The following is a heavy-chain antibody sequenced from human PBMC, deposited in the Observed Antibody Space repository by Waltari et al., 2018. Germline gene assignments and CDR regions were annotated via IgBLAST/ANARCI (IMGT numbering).Heavy chain of an antibody. D-gene: IGHD3-10*01. CDR3: AKEDYYGSGSYYNGVDY. CDR2: ISGSGGST. CDR1: GFTFSSYA. Sequence: EVQLVESGGGLVQPGGSLRLSCAASGFTFSSYALSWVRPAPGKGLAWVSAISGSGGSTYYADSVKGRFTISRDNSKNTLYLQMNSLRAEDTAVYYCAKEDYYGSGSYYNGVDYWGQGTLVTVSS. V-gene: IGHV3-23*04. J-gene: IGHJ4*02.